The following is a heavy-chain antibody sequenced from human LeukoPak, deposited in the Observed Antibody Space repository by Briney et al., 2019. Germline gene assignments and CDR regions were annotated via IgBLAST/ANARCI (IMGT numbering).Heavy chain of an antibody. J-gene: IGHJ6*03. Sequence: PGGSLRLSCAASGFTFSNAWMSWVRQAPGKGLEWVGRIKSKTDGGTTDYAAPVKGRFTISRDDSKNTLYLQMNSLKTEDTAVYYCTTDSVATRMDIVASYCYYYYMDVWGKGTTVTVSS. CDR3: TTDSVATRMDIVASYCYYYYMDV. CDR2: IKSKTDGGTT. V-gene: IGHV3-15*01. D-gene: IGHD5-12*01. CDR1: GFTFSNAW.